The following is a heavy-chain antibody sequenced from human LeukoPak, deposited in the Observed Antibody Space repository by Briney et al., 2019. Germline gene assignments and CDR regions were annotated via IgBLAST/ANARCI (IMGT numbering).Heavy chain of an antibody. CDR1: GFIFSSSG. V-gene: IGHV3-33*01. CDR3: ARDTRPYSTSWYGSDS. D-gene: IGHD6-13*01. J-gene: IGHJ4*02. Sequence: PGGSLRLSCAASGFIFSSSGMHWVRQTPGKGLEWVGIIWYDGSNKYYADSVKGRLTISRDNAKSSLYLQMNSLRVEDTAVYYCARDTRPYSTSWYGSDSWGQGTLVTVSS. CDR2: IWYDGSNK.